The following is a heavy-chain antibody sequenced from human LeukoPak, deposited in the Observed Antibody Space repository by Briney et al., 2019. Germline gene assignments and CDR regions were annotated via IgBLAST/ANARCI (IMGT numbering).Heavy chain of an antibody. J-gene: IGHJ4*02. D-gene: IGHD2-15*01. V-gene: IGHV5-51*01. Sequence: GESLKISCKGSGYNFANDWIGWVRQMPGKGLEWMGIIYPDDSDTIHSPSFQGQVIISADKSISTAYLQWSSLKASDSAIYYCARQESEITTPANRYFDRWGQGTLVTVSS. CDR1: GYNFANDW. CDR2: IYPDDSDT. CDR3: ARQESEITTPANRYFDR.